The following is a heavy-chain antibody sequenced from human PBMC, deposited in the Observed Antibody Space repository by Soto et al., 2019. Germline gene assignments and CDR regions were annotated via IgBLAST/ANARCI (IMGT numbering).Heavy chain of an antibody. CDR3: AKTARTPAPYYYYMDV. CDR1: GFTFDDYA. Sequence: GGSLRLSCAASGFTFDDYAMHWVRQAPGKGLEWVSGISWNSGSIGYADSVKGRFTISRDNAKNSLYLQMNSLRAEDTALYYCAKTARTPAPYYYYMDVWGKGTTVTVSS. CDR2: ISWNSGSI. V-gene: IGHV3-9*01. J-gene: IGHJ6*03.